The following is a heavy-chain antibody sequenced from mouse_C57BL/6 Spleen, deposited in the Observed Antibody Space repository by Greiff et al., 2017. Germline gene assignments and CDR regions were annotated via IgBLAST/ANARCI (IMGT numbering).Heavy chain of an antibody. V-gene: IGHV1-69*01. D-gene: IGHD1-1*01. CDR2: IDPSDSYT. Sequence: VQLQQPGAELVMPGASVKLSCKASGYTFTSYWMHWVKQRPGQGLEWIGEIDPSDSYTNYNQKFKGKSTLTVDKSSSTAYMQLSSLTSEDSAVYYCARFDYGSGSWFAYWGQGTLVTVSA. CDR3: ARFDYGSGSWFAY. CDR1: GYTFTSYW. J-gene: IGHJ3*01.